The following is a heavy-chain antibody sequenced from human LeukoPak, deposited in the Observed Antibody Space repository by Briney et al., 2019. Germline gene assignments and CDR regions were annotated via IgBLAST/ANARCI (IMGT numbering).Heavy chain of an antibody. J-gene: IGHJ4*02. CDR2: ISYSGST. CDR3: ARADMATVFDF. D-gene: IGHD5-24*01. CDR1: GGSISSGVDY. Sequence: SETLSLTCTVSGGSISSGVDYWSWIRQHPGKGLEWIGYISYSGSTYYNPSLKTRLTISVDTSKNQFSLKLDSVTAADTALYYCARADMATVFDFWGRGTLVTVSS. V-gene: IGHV4-31*03.